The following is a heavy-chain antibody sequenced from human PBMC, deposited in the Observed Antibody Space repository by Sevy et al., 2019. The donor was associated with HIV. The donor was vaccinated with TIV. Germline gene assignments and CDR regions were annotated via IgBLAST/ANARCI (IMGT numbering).Heavy chain of an antibody. D-gene: IGHD1-26*01. Sequence: GGSLRLSCATSGFTFNNYNMNWVRQAPGKGLEWVSSVSGSSNYIYYAESVKGRFIISRDNTKNTLYLQMNSLRVDDTALYDCARGPPGGSYDYFDYWGQGTLVTVSS. V-gene: IGHV3-21*06. CDR3: ARGPPGGSYDYFDY. CDR2: VSGSSNYI. J-gene: IGHJ4*02. CDR1: GFTFNNYN.